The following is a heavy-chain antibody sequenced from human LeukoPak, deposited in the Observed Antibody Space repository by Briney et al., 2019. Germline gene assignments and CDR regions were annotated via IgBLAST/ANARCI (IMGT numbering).Heavy chain of an antibody. Sequence: ASVKVSCKASGYTFTSYGISWVRQAPGQGLEWMGWISAYNGNTNYAQKLQGRVTMTTDTSTSTAYMELRSLRSDDTAMYYCARENSVFWGVPPTGFAPGAKGPLVTFSS. D-gene: IGHD3-3*01. CDR1: GYTFTSYG. CDR3: ARENSVFWGVPPTGFAP. V-gene: IGHV1-18*01. CDR2: ISAYNGNT. J-gene: IGHJ5*02.